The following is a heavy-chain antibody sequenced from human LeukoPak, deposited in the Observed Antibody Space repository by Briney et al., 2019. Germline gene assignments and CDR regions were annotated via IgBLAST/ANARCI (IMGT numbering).Heavy chain of an antibody. Sequence: GGSLRLSCAASGFTFSSYAMSWARQSPTKGLQWVANIKQDGSERYYVDSVKGRFTISRDNAKNSLSLQMNNLRVEDTAVYYCARAGSHWHYVYWGQGTVVTVSS. J-gene: IGHJ4*02. CDR2: IKQDGSER. D-gene: IGHD3-10*01. V-gene: IGHV3-7*01. CDR3: ARAGSHWHYVY. CDR1: GFTFSSYA.